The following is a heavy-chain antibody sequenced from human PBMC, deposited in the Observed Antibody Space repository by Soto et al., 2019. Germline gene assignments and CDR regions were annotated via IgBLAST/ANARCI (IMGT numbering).Heavy chain of an antibody. Sequence: EGQLLESGGGLVQPGGSLRLSCAASGFTFSSYAMIWVRQAPGKGLQWVSTIRGSGAYTYYADSLKGRFTIFRDNFKNTLYLQMDSLKAEDTAVYFCAKDYGDYDAFDIWGQGTMVTVSS. CDR1: GFTFSSYA. J-gene: IGHJ3*02. D-gene: IGHD4-17*01. V-gene: IGHV3-23*01. CDR3: AKDYGDYDAFDI. CDR2: IRGSGAYT.